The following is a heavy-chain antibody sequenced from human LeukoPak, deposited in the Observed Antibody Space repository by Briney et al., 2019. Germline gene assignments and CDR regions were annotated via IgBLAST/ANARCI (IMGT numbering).Heavy chain of an antibody. CDR3: ARAAGARYYFDY. V-gene: IGHV4-61*02. CDR2: INTGGTT. Sequence: SETLSLTCTVFGDSISSGTYYWSWIRQTADKRLEYIGRINTGGTTNYNPSLKSRVTMSVDTSKNQFSLKLSSVTAADTAVYYCARAAGARYYFDYWGQGTLVTVSS. J-gene: IGHJ4*02. CDR1: GDSISSGTYY. D-gene: IGHD1-26*01.